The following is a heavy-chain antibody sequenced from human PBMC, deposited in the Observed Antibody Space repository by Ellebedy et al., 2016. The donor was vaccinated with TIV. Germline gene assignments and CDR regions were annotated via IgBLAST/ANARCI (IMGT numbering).Heavy chain of an antibody. Sequence: GESLKISCAASGFTFSSYWMSWVRQAPGKGLEWVANIKKDGSEKNYVDSVRGRFTISRDNANNSLYLQMNSLRAEDTAVYYCARDRSPDVLAWIGEDHWFDPWGQGTLVTVSS. CDR3: ARDRSPDVLAWIGEDHWFDP. CDR1: GFTFSSYW. D-gene: IGHD3-10*01. CDR2: IKKDGSEK. J-gene: IGHJ5*02. V-gene: IGHV3-7*03.